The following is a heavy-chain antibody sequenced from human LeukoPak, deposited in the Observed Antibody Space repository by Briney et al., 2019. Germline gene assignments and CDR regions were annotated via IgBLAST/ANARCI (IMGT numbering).Heavy chain of an antibody. Sequence: PSETLSLTCAVYGGSLSGYYWSWIRQPPGKGLEWIGEINHSGSTNYNPSLKSRVTISVDTSKNQLSLKLSSMTAADTAVYYCARGLTHWGQGALVAVSS. CDR2: INHSGST. CDR1: GGSLSGYY. J-gene: IGHJ4*02. CDR3: ARGLTH. V-gene: IGHV4-34*01.